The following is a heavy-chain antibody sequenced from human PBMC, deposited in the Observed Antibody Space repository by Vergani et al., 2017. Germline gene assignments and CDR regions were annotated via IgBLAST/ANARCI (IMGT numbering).Heavy chain of an antibody. CDR1: GFTFSSYS. V-gene: IGHV3-21*01. CDR3: ARKDGYYGSGQTGY. J-gene: IGHJ4*02. Sequence: EVQLVESGGGLVKPGGSLRLSCAASGFTFSSYSMNWVHQAPGKGLEWVSSISSSSSYIYYADSVKGRFTISRDNAKNSLYLQMNSLRAEDTAVYYCARKDGYYGSGQTGYWGQGTLVTVSS. D-gene: IGHD3-10*01. CDR2: ISSSSSYI.